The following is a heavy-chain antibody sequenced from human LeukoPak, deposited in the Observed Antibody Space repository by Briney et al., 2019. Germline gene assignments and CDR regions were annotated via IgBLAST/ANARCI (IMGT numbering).Heavy chain of an antibody. Sequence: GGSLRLSCAASGFTFSSYWMSWVRQAPGKGLEWVANIKQDGSEKYYVDSVKGRFTISRDNARNNLYLQMNSLRAGDTAVYYCVRDLGGRYGYWGQGTLVTVSS. CDR3: VRDLGGRYGY. J-gene: IGHJ4*02. D-gene: IGHD1-26*01. V-gene: IGHV3-7*01. CDR2: IKQDGSEK. CDR1: GFTFSSYW.